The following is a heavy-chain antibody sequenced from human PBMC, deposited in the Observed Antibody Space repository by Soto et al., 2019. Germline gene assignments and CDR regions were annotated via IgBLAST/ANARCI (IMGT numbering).Heavy chain of an antibody. D-gene: IGHD2-2*03. CDR2: IYYSGST. Sequence: LSLTCNVTGDSIKTHYWSWIRQAPGKGLEWIGYIYYSGSTLYNPSLKRRVAISADTAKNQFSLRLTSLTAADTAVYYCASGWMAAFDNWGQGTLVTVSS. V-gene: IGHV4-59*11. CDR3: ASGWMAAFDN. J-gene: IGHJ4*02. CDR1: GDSIKTHY.